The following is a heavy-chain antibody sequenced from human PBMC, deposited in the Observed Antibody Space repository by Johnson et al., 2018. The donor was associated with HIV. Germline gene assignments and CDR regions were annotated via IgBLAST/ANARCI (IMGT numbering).Heavy chain of an antibody. J-gene: IGHJ3*02. Sequence: VQLVESGGGLVQPGGSLRLSCAASGFTFSSYWMSWVRQAPGKGLEWVANIKQDGSEKYYVDSVKGRFTISRDNAKNSLYLQMNSLRAEDTAVYYCARAIAAAGTVWVDAFDIWGQGTMVTVSS. CDR3: ARAIAAAGTVWVDAFDI. CDR2: IKQDGSEK. CDR1: GFTFSSYW. V-gene: IGHV3-7*01. D-gene: IGHD6-13*01.